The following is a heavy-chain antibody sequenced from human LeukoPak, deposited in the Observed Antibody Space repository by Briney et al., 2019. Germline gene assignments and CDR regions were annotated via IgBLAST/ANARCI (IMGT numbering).Heavy chain of an antibody. V-gene: IGHV3-21*01. CDR3: AREGIAAAADAFDI. Sequence: GGSLRLSCAASGFTFSSYSMNWVRQAPGRGLEWVSSISSSSSYIYYADSVKGRFTISRDNAKNSLYLQMNSLRAEDTAVYCCAREGIAAAADAFDIWGQGTMVTVSS. CDR2: ISSSSSYI. J-gene: IGHJ3*02. D-gene: IGHD6-13*01. CDR1: GFTFSSYS.